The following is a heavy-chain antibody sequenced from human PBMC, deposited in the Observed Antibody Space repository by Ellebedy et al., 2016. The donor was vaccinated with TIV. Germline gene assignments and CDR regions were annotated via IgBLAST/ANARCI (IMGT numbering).Heavy chain of an antibody. CDR1: GFTFSSYG. J-gene: IGHJ4*02. CDR3: AREGHQAVEDFDY. Sequence: GGSLRLSCAASGFTFSSYGMHWVRQAPGKGLEWVAVISYDGSNKYYADSVKGRFTISRDNSKNTLYLQMNSLRAEDTAVYYCAREGHQAVEDFDYWGQGTLVTVSS. V-gene: IGHV3-30*03. D-gene: IGHD6-19*01. CDR2: ISYDGSNK.